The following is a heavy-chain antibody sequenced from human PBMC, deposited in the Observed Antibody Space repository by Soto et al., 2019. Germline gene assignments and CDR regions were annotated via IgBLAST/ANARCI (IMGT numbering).Heavy chain of an antibody. J-gene: IGHJ6*02. CDR2: FDPEDGET. Sequence: ASVKVSCKVSGYTLTELSMHWVRQAPGKGLEWMGGFDPEDGETIYAQKFQGRVTMTEDTSTDTAYMELSSLRSEDTAVYYCATPKRRGVGYYYYGMDVWGQGTMVTVSS. CDR3: ATPKRRGVGYYYYGMDV. V-gene: IGHV1-24*01. CDR1: GYTLTELS. D-gene: IGHD6-25*01.